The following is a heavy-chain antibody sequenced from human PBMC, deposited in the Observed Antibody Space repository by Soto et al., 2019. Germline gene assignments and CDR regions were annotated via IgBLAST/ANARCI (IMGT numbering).Heavy chain of an antibody. CDR1: GFTFSSYA. J-gene: IGHJ3*02. Sequence: PGGSLRLSCAASGFTFSSYAMSWVRLAPGKGLEWVSAISGSGGSTYYADSVKGRFTISRDNSKNTLYLQMNSLRAEDTAVYYCAAPELLWFGDRDAFDIWGQGTMVTVSS. CDR3: AAPELLWFGDRDAFDI. D-gene: IGHD3-10*01. V-gene: IGHV3-23*01. CDR2: ISGSGGST.